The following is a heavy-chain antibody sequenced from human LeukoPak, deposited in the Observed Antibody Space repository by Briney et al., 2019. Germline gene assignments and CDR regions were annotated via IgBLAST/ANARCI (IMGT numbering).Heavy chain of an antibody. CDR2: FDPEDGET. Sequence: APVKVSCKVSGYTLTELSMHWVRQAPGKGLEWMGGFDPEDGETIYAQKFQGRVTMTEDTSTDTAYMELSSLRAEDTAVYYCARDARDSSGYYDWFDHWGQGTLLTVSS. J-gene: IGHJ5*02. D-gene: IGHD3-22*01. CDR1: GYTLTELS. V-gene: IGHV1-24*01. CDR3: ARDARDSSGYYDWFDH.